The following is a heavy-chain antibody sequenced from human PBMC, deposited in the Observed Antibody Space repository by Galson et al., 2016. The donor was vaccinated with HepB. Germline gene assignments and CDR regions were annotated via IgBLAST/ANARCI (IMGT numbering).Heavy chain of an antibody. Sequence: SLRLSCAASGFTFNNYGMHWVRQVPGTGLEWVAVIWYDGTRQYYTDSVKGRFTISRDNSKNTLYLQMNSLRVEDTAVYYCARDRLTFSNYQNWFDPWGQGALVTVSS. CDR3: ARDRLTFSNYQNWFDP. J-gene: IGHJ5*02. V-gene: IGHV3-33*01. D-gene: IGHD4-11*01. CDR1: GFTFNNYG. CDR2: IWYDGTRQ.